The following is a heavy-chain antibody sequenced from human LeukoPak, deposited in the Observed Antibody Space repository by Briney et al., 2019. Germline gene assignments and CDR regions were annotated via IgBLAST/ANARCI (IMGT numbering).Heavy chain of an antibody. J-gene: IGHJ4*02. Sequence: GGSLRLSCAASGFTFSSYSMNWVRQAPGKGLEWVSSISSSSSYMYYADSVKGRFTISRDNAKNSLYLQMNSLRAEDTAVYYCARGRGCSGGSCLPFDYWGQGTLVTVSS. D-gene: IGHD2-15*01. V-gene: IGHV3-21*01. CDR2: ISSSSSYM. CDR3: ARGRGCSGGSCLPFDY. CDR1: GFTFSSYS.